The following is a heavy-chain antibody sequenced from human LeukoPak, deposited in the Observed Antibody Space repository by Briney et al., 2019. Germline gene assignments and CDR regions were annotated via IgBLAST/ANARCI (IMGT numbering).Heavy chain of an antibody. CDR2: ISGSGGST. Sequence: SGGSLRLSCAASGFTFSSYAMSWVRQAPGKGLEWVSAISGSGGSTYYADSVKGRFTISRDNSKNTLYLQMNSLRAEDTAVYYCAKHGGSGSYGTYYFDYWGQGTLVTVSS. J-gene: IGHJ4*02. D-gene: IGHD3-10*01. V-gene: IGHV3-23*01. CDR3: AKHGGSGSYGTYYFDY. CDR1: GFTFSSYA.